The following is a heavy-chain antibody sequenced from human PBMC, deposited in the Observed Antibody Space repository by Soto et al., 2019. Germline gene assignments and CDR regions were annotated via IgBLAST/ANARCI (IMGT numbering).Heavy chain of an antibody. Sequence: PGGSLRLSCAASGFTSSTYAMHWVRQAPGKGLEWVAFISYDGGNKYYADSVKGRFTISRDNSKNTLYLQMNSLRTEDTAVYYCARDSPIEDYWGQGTLVTVSS. CDR2: ISYDGGNK. V-gene: IGHV3-30-3*01. J-gene: IGHJ4*02. D-gene: IGHD3-22*01. CDR1: GFTSSTYA. CDR3: ARDSPIEDY.